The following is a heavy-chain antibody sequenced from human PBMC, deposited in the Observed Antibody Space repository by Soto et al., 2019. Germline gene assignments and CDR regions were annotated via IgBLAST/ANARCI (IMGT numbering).Heavy chain of an antibody. J-gene: IGHJ6*02. Sequence: SVKVSCKASGGTFSSYAISWVRQAPGQGLEWMGGIIPIFGTANYAQKFQGRVTITADESTSTAYMELSSLRSEDTAVYYCAGRDCSSTSCYFYYGMDVWGQGTTVTVSS. V-gene: IGHV1-69*13. CDR1: GGTFSSYA. CDR2: IIPIFGTA. D-gene: IGHD2-2*01. CDR3: AGRDCSSTSCYFYYGMDV.